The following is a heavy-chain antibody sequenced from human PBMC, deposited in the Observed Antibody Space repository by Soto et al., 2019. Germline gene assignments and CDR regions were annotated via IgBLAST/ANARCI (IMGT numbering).Heavy chain of an antibody. J-gene: IGHJ6*02. CDR3: ASYQMWVNGMDV. Sequence: ASVKVSCKASGYTSTSYDINWVRQATGQGLEWMGWMNPNSGNTGYAQKFQGRVTMTRNTSISTAYMELSSLRSEDTAVYYCASYQMWVNGMDVWGQGTTVTVSS. V-gene: IGHV1-8*01. CDR1: GYTSTSYD. CDR2: MNPNSGNT. D-gene: IGHD2-2*01.